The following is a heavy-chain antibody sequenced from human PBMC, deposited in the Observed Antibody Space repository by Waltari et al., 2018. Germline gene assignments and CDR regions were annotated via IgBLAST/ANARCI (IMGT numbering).Heavy chain of an antibody. CDR3: ARHGYSGGWFDP. J-gene: IGHJ5*02. CDR1: GASISSSNYY. V-gene: IGHV4-39*01. CDR2: MFNGGST. D-gene: IGHD4-17*01. Sequence: QLQLPESGPGLVKPSETLSPTCRVSGASISSSNYYWGWIRQPPGKGLEWIGSMFNGGSTYYNPSLKSRVTISVDTSKNQFSLRLNSVTAADTAIYYCARHGYSGGWFDPWGQGTLVTVSS.